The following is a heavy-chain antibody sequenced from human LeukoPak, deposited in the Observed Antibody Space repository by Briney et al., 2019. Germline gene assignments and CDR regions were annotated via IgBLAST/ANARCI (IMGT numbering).Heavy chain of an antibody. CDR2: ISYDGSNK. Sequence: PGRSLRLSCAASGFAFSSYAMHWVRQAPGKGLEWVAVISYDGSNKYYADSVKGRFTISRDNSKNTLYLQMNSLRAEDTAVYYCARDIGLYFDWSFDYWGQGTLVTVSS. J-gene: IGHJ4*02. D-gene: IGHD3-9*01. CDR1: GFAFSSYA. CDR3: ARDIGLYFDWSFDY. V-gene: IGHV3-30*04.